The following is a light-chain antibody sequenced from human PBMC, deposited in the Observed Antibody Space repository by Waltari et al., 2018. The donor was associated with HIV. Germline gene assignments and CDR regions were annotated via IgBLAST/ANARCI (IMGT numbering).Light chain of an antibody. CDR1: SPNIGSNP. J-gene: IGLJ1*01. V-gene: IGLV1-44*01. Sequence: QSVLTQPPSASATPGQRVTISCSGSSPNIGSNPINWYRQLPGTAPKLLIYSNNQWPSGVPDRFSGSKSGTSASLAISGLQSEDEADYYCAAWDDSLHGYVFGTGTKVTVV. CDR3: AAWDDSLHGYV. CDR2: SNN.